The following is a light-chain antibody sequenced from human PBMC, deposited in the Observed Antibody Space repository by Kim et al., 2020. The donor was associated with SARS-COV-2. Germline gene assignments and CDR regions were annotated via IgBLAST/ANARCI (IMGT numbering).Light chain of an antibody. CDR3: QQYDDWPPWT. J-gene: IGKJ1*01. V-gene: IGKV3-15*01. Sequence: VSPGETATLSCRASKGVSSNVAWYQQKPGQAPRLLIYDASTRATGIPARFSGSGSGTDFTLTISSLQSEDLAVYHCQQYDDWPPWTFGQGTKVDIK. CDR2: DAS. CDR1: KGVSSN.